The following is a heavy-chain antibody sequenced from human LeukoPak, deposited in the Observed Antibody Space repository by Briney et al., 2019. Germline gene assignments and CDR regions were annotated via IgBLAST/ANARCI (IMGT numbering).Heavy chain of an antibody. CDR1: GYTFTSYD. D-gene: IGHD6-19*01. J-gene: IGHJ5*02. CDR2: MNPNSGNT. Sequence: ASVTVSCKASGYTFTSYDINWVRQATGQGLEWMGWMNPNSGNTGYAQKFQGRVTMTRNTSIGTAYMELSSLRSEDTAVYYCAREIAVAGTDDWFDPWGQGTLVTVSS. V-gene: IGHV1-8*01. CDR3: AREIAVAGTDDWFDP.